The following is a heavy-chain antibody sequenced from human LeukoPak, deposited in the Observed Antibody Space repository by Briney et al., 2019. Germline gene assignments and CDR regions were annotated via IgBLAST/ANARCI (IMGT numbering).Heavy chain of an antibody. CDR1: GGSISSYY. Sequence: SETLSLTCTVSGGSISSYYWSWIRQPPGKGLEGIGYIYYSGSTNYNPSLKSRVTISVDTSKIQFSLKLSSVTAADTAVYYCARDTGSYSFDYWGQGTLVTVSS. CDR3: ARDTGSYSFDY. CDR2: IYYSGST. V-gene: IGHV4-59*01. D-gene: IGHD1-26*01. J-gene: IGHJ4*02.